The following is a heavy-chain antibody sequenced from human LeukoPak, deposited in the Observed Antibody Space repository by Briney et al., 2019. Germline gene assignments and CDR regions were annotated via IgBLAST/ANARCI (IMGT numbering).Heavy chain of an antibody. CDR1: GGSFSGYY. D-gene: IGHD2-15*01. CDR2: INHSGST. CDR3: ARARLYCSGGSCYSDYFDC. Sequence: SETLSLTCAVYGGSFSGYYWSWIRQPPGKGLEWIGEINHSGSTNYNPSLKSRVTISVDTSKNQFSLKLSSVTAADTAVYYCARARLYCSGGSCYSDYFDCWGQGTLVTVSS. J-gene: IGHJ4*02. V-gene: IGHV4-34*01.